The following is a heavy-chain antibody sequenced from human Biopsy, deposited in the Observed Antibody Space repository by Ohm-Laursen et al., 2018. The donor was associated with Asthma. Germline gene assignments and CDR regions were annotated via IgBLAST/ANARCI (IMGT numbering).Heavy chain of an antibody. CDR3: ASPSSSREILYYYYNMDI. CDR2: ISPVFGST. Sequence: SSVKASCKASGGTFGNYAISSVRQAPGLGLEWMGGISPVFGSTNIAQKFQGRVTISADIFTKTAYLEVSSLRSDDTAVYYCASPSSSREILYYYYNMDIWGQGTTVTV. J-gene: IGHJ6*02. V-gene: IGHV1-69*06. D-gene: IGHD6-13*01. CDR1: GGTFGNYA.